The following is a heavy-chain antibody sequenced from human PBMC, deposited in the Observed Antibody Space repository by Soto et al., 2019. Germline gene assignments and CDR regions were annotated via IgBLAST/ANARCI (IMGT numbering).Heavy chain of an antibody. J-gene: IGHJ4*02. V-gene: IGHV3-30-3*01. D-gene: IGHD2-15*01. CDR1: GFTFSSYA. CDR2: ISYDGSNK. Sequence: QVQLVESGGGVVQPGRSLRLSCAASGFTFSSYAMHWVRQAPGKGLEWVAVISYDGSNKYYADSVKGRFTISRDNSKNTLYLQMNSLIAEDTAVYYCARDGSNISYWGQGTLVTVSS. CDR3: ARDGSNISY.